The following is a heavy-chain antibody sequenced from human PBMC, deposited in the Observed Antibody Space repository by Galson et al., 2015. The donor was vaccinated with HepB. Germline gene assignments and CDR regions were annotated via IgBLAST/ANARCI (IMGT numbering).Heavy chain of an antibody. CDR2: IYYSGST. V-gene: IGHV4-31*03. J-gene: IGHJ3*02. CDR1: GGSISSGGYY. D-gene: IGHD3-3*01. Sequence: LTCTVSGGSISSGGYYWSWIRQHPGKGLEWIGYIYYSGSTYYNPSLKSRVTISVDTSKNQFSLKLSSVTGADTAVYYCARGRGVVGAFDIWGQGTMVTVSS. CDR3: ARGRGVVGAFDI.